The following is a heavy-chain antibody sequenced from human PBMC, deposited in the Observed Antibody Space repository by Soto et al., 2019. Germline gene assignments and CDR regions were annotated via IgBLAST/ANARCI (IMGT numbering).Heavy chain of an antibody. J-gene: IGHJ5*02. CDR2: IYWDDDK. Sequence: QITLKESGPTLVKPTQTLTLTCTFSGFSLSTSGVGVGWIRQPPGKALEWLALIYWDDDKRYSPSLKSRLTITKDTSKYQVVLTMTNMDPVDTATYYCAHGYYGDPEGWFDPWGQGTLVTVSS. CDR1: GFSLSTSGVG. V-gene: IGHV2-5*02. D-gene: IGHD4-17*01. CDR3: AHGYYGDPEGWFDP.